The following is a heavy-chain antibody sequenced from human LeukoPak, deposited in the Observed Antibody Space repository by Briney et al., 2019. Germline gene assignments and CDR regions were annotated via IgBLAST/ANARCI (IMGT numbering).Heavy chain of an antibody. CDR2: ISSSGSAI. CDR3: ARGGSLGC. CDR1: GFTFSSYE. V-gene: IGHV3-48*03. Sequence: GGSLSLSCAGSGFTFSSYEMNWVRQAPGKGLEWVSKISSSGSAIYYADSVEGRFTISRDNAKSTLYLQMNSLRAEDTAVYCCARGGSLGCWGQGTLVTVST. D-gene: IGHD6-19*01. J-gene: IGHJ4*02.